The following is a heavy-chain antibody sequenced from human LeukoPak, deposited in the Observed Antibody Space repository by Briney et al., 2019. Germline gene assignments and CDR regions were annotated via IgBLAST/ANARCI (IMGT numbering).Heavy chain of an antibody. D-gene: IGHD3-10*01. J-gene: IGHJ4*02. CDR2: FDPEDGET. Sequence: ASVKVSCKVSGYILTELSMHWVRQAPGKGLEWMGGFDPEDGETIYAQKFQGRVTMTEDTSTDTAYMELSSLRSEDTAVYYCATSKLWFGELPPRGFDYWGQGTLVTVSS. CDR3: ATSKLWFGELPPRGFDY. CDR1: GYILTELS. V-gene: IGHV1-24*01.